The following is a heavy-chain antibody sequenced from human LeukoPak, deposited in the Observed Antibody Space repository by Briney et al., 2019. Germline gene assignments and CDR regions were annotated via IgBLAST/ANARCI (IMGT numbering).Heavy chain of an antibody. Sequence: GGSLRLSCAASGFTFSSYWTSWVRQAPGKGLEWVANIKQDGSEKYYVDSVKGRFTISRDNAKNSLYLQMNSLRAEDTAVYYCASEPPAGDWFDPWGQGTLVTVSS. D-gene: IGHD2-8*02. CDR1: GFTFSSYW. J-gene: IGHJ5*02. V-gene: IGHV3-7*01. CDR2: IKQDGSEK. CDR3: ASEPPAGDWFDP.